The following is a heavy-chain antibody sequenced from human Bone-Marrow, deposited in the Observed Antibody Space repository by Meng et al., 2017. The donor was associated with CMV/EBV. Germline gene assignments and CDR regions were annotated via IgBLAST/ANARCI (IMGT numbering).Heavy chain of an antibody. Sequence: SVKVSCKASGYTFTSYGISWVRQAPGQGLEWMGGIIPILGIANYAQKFQGRVTITADKSTSTAYMELSSLRSEDTAVYYCARDREGYDYWGQGTRVTVSS. CDR2: IIPILGIA. J-gene: IGHJ4*02. D-gene: IGHD1-26*01. CDR1: GYTFTSYG. V-gene: IGHV1-69*10. CDR3: ARDREGYDY.